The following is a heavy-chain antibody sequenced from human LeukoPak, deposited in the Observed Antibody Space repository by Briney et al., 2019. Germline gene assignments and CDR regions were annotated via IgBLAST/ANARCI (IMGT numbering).Heavy chain of an antibody. CDR3: AGVVVPAAYVRRDYYYYMDV. J-gene: IGHJ6*03. V-gene: IGHV1-69*05. D-gene: IGHD2-2*01. Sequence: GSSVKVSCKASGGTFSSYAIGWVRQAPGQGLEWMGGIIPIFGTANYAQKFQGRVTITTDESTSTAYMELSSLRSEDTAVYYCAGVVVPAAYVRRDYYYYMDVWGKGTTVTVSS. CDR2: IIPIFGTA. CDR1: GGTFSSYA.